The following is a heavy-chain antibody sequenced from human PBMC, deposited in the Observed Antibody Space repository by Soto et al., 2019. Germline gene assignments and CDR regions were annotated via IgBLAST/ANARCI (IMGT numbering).Heavy chain of an antibody. J-gene: IGHJ3*02. CDR3: ARRIWCGELLDAFDI. V-gene: IGHV5-51*01. D-gene: IGHD3-10*01. Sequence: GESLKISCKGSGYSFTSYWIGWVRQMPGKGLEWMGIIYPGDSDTRYSPSFQGQVTISADKSISTAYLQWSSLKASDTAMYYCARRIWCGELLDAFDIWGQGTMVTVSS. CDR1: GYSFTSYW. CDR2: IYPGDSDT.